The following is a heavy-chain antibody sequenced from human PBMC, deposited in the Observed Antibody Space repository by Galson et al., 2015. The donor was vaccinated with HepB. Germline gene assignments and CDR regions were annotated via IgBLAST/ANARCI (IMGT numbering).Heavy chain of an antibody. V-gene: IGHV1-2*02. J-gene: IGHJ5*02. CDR2: INPKSGGT. CDR3: ARGVLPARFDP. D-gene: IGHD2-2*01. Sequence: SVKVSCKASGYTFAVYWIHWVRQAPGQGPEWMGWINPKSGGTNYAQKFQGRVAMTRDTSISTVYMELTSLKFDDTAIYYCARGVLPARFDPWGQGTLVTVSS. CDR1: GYTFAVYW.